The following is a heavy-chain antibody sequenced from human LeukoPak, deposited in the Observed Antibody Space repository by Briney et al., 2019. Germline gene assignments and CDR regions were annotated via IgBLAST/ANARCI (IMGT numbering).Heavy chain of an antibody. CDR1: GFTFSSYA. Sequence: GGSLRLSCAASGFTFSSYAMHWVRQAPGKGLEYVSAISSNRGSTYYANSVKGRFTISRDNSKNTLYLQMGSLRAEDMAVYYCARRCSGGSCYGYDAFDIWGQGTMVTVSS. V-gene: IGHV3-64*01. J-gene: IGHJ3*02. D-gene: IGHD2-15*01. CDR2: ISSNRGST. CDR3: ARRCSGGSCYGYDAFDI.